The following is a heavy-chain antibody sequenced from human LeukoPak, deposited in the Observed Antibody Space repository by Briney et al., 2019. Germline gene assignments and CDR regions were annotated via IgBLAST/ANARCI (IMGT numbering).Heavy chain of an antibody. D-gene: IGHD6-13*01. J-gene: IGHJ4*02. CDR2: IYPGDSDT. CDR1: GYRFTSYW. CDR3: ARSPYSSSWYLDY. Sequence: GESLKISCKGSGYRFTSYWIGWVRQMPGKGLEWMGIIYPGDSDTRYSPSFQGQVTISADKSISTAYLQWSSLKASDTAMYYCARSPYSSSWYLDYWGQGTLVTVSS. V-gene: IGHV5-51*01.